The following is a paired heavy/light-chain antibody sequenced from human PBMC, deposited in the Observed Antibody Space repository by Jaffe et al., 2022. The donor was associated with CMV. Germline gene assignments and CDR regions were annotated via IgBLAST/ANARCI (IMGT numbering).Heavy chain of an antibody. J-gene: IGHJ4*02. CDR1: GGSTSRVGYY. Sequence: QVQLQESGPGLVKPSQTLSLTCTVSGGSTSRVGYYWTWIRQFPGKGLEWIGYIYYSGSTYYSPSLKSRVSISLDTSENQFSLKLSSVTAADTAVYYCARGTRQWLGEYFDSWGQGTLVTVS. CDR2: IYYSGST. V-gene: IGHV4-31*03. D-gene: IGHD3-10*01. CDR3: ARGTRQWLGEYFDS.
Light chain of an antibody. CDR1: QSISSW. CDR3: QQYDSYST. J-gene: IGKJ4*01. V-gene: IGKV1-5*03. Sequence: DIQMTQSPSTLSASVGDRVTITCRASQSISSWLAWYQQKPGKAPELLIYKASSLQSGVPSRFSGSGSGTEFTLTISSLQPDDFATYYCQQYDSYSTFGGGTKVEIK. CDR2: KAS.